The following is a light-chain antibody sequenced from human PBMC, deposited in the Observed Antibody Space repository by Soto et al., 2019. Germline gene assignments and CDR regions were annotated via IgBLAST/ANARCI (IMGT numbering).Light chain of an antibody. V-gene: IGLV2-14*01. J-gene: IGLJ2*01. Sequence: QSVLTQPASVSGSPGQSITISCTGTSSDVGGYNYVSWYQQHPGKAPKLIIYDVNNRPSGVSNRFSGSKSGNTASLTISGLQAEDEADYYCNSYTSSSTLVFGGGTKVTVL. CDR2: DVN. CDR1: SSDVGGYNY. CDR3: NSYTSSSTLV.